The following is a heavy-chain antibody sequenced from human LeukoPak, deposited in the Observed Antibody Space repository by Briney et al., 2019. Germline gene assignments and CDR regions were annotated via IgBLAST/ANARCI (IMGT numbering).Heavy chain of an antibody. Sequence: GGSLRLSCAPSGFSFTIYAMSWVRPAPEEGGGWVSAFSGSGGSTYYADSVKGRFTISRDNAKNTLYLQMNSLRAEDTAVYYCAREAVQGVIKYYFDYWGQGTLVTVSS. J-gene: IGHJ4*02. V-gene: IGHV3-23*01. CDR3: AREAVQGVIKYYFDY. D-gene: IGHD3-10*01. CDR2: FSGSGGST. CDR1: GFSFTIYA.